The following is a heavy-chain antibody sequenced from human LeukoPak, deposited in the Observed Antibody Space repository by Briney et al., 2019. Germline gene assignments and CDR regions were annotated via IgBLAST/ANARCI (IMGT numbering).Heavy chain of an antibody. D-gene: IGHD3-22*01. V-gene: IGHV3-23*01. CDR2: ISGSGGST. CDR3: AKKDYYDSSGYYPY. J-gene: IGHJ4*02. CDR1: GFTFSSYA. Sequence: GGSLRLSCAASGFTFSSYAMSWVRQAPGKGLEWVSAISGSGGSTYYADSVKGRFTISRDNSKNTPYLQMNSLRAEDTAVYYCAKKDYYDSSGYYPYWGQGTLVTVSS.